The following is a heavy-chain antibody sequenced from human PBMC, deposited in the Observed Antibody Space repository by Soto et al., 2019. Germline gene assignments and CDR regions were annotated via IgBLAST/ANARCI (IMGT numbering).Heavy chain of an antibody. V-gene: IGHV3-23*01. CDR2: ISGSGGGT. CDR3: EKDGYSYRYPSYFDY. CDR1: GFTFSSYA. J-gene: IGHJ4*02. Sequence: EVQLLDSGGGLVQPGGSLRLSCAASGFTFSSYAMSWVRQAPGKGLEWVSGISGSGGGTYYADSVKGRLTISRDNSKNTLYLQMNSVRAADTAVYYCEKDGYSYRYPSYFDYWGQGTLVTVSS. D-gene: IGHD5-18*01.